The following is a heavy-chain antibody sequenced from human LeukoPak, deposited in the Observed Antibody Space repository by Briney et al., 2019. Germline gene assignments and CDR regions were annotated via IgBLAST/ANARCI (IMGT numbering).Heavy chain of an antibody. CDR3: ARGRRLDY. CDR2: ISSSSSYI. V-gene: IGHV3-21*01. J-gene: IGHJ4*02. CDR1: GFTFSSYS. Sequence: GGSLSLSCAVSGFTFSSYSMNWVRQAPGKGLEWVSSISSSSSYIYYADSVKGRYTISRDNAKNSLYLQMNSLRAEDTALYYCARGRRLDYWGQGTLVTVSS.